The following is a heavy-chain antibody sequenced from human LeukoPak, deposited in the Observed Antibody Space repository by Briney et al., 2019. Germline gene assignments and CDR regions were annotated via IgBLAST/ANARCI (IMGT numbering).Heavy chain of an antibody. CDR1: GGTFSSYA. CDR3: ARSPGSSGWYGRDWFDP. D-gene: IGHD6-19*01. V-gene: IGHV1-69*05. Sequence: ASVKVSCKASGGTFSSYAISWVRQAPGQGLEWMGGIIPIFGTANYAQKFQGRVTITTDESTSTAYMELSSLRSEDTAVYYCARSPGSSGWYGRDWFDPWGQGTLVIVSS. CDR2: IIPIFGTA. J-gene: IGHJ5*02.